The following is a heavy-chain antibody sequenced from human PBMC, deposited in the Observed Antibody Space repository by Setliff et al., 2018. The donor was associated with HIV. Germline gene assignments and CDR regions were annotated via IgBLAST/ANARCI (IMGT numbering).Heavy chain of an antibody. Sequence: GGSLRLSCAASGFILSSYVMSWVRQAPGKGLEWVSGISGSGGSTYYADSVKGRFTISRDNVKNLLYLQMNSLRAEDSAMYYCARGGWSVDTAMVQPLDWGQGTLVTVSS. CDR1: GFILSSYV. CDR2: ISGSGGST. V-gene: IGHV3-23*01. D-gene: IGHD5-18*01. J-gene: IGHJ4*02. CDR3: ARGGWSVDTAMVQPLD.